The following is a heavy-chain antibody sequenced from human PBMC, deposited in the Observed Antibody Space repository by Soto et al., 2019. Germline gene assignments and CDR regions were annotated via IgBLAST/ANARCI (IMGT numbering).Heavy chain of an antibody. CDR2: VYYSGGA. Sequence: PSETLSLTCAVSGVSIHNSHSFWGWIRQPPGKGPEFIANVYYSGGAHYNPSFKSRVTISVDTATNQVSLRMSSVTAADTAVYFCGRVVEGATRHTDFDSWGQGTLVTVS. CDR1: GVSIHNSHSF. J-gene: IGHJ5*01. CDR3: GRVVEGATRHTDFDS. D-gene: IGHD2-21*01. V-gene: IGHV4-39*01.